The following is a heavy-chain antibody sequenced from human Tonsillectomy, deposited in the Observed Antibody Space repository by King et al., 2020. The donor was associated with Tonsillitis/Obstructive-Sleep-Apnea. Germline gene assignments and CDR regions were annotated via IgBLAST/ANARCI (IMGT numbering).Heavy chain of an antibody. Sequence: VQLVESGGGLVQPGGSLRLSCAASGFTFSSYAMSWVRQAPGKGLEWVSGISGSGGDTYYADSVRGRFTISTDISRNTLYLQMDSLRAEDTAVYYCAKDLVPAAMIAVSGVRPTFDYWGQGTLVTVSS. CDR2: ISGSGGDT. D-gene: IGHD2-2*01. V-gene: IGHV3-23*04. CDR3: AKDLVPAAMIAVSGVRPTFDY. J-gene: IGHJ4*02. CDR1: GFTFSSYA.